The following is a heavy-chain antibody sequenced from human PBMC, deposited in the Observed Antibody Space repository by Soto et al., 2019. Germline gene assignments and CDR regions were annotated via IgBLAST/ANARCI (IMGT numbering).Heavy chain of an antibody. J-gene: IGHJ4*02. Sequence: QVQLVQSGAEVKKPGASVKVSCKASGYTFTSYDINWVRQATGQGPEWMGWMNPNSGNTGYAQKFQGRVTMTRSTSISTAYMELSSLRSDDAAVYYCARAPREWGFDYWGPGTLVTVSS. CDR2: MNPNSGNT. D-gene: IGHD3-3*01. CDR3: ARAPREWGFDY. CDR1: GYTFTSYD. V-gene: IGHV1-8*01.